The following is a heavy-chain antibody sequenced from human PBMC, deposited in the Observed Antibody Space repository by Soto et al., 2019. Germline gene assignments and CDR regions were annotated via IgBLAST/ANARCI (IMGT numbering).Heavy chain of an antibody. D-gene: IGHD2-15*01. CDR2: IYYSGST. CDR3: ARGPTTDKVDS. J-gene: IGHJ4*02. Sequence: PSETLSLTCTVSGGSISSYYWSWIRQPPGKGLEWIGYIYYSGSTNYNPSLKSRVTISVDTSMNQFSLALTSVTAADTAMYYCARGPTTDKVDSWGQGILVTVSS. V-gene: IGHV4-59*08. CDR1: GGSISSYY.